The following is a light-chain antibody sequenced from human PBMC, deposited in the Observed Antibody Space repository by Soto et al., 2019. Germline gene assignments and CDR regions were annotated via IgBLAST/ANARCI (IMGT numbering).Light chain of an antibody. CDR1: QSISSW. J-gene: IGKJ3*01. CDR2: DAS. Sequence: DIPMTQSPSTLSASVGDRVTITCRASQSISSWLAWYQQKPGKAPKLLIYDASSLESGVPSRFSGSGSGTEFTLTISSLQPDDFATYYCQQYKSYSLTFGPGTKVDIK. CDR3: QQYKSYSLT. V-gene: IGKV1-5*01.